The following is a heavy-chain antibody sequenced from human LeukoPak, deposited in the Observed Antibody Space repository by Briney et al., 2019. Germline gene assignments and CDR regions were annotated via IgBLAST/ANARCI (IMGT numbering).Heavy chain of an antibody. J-gene: IGHJ4*02. CDR2: ISGSGGST. Sequence: QPGGSLRVSCAASGFTFSTYAMSWVRQAPGKGLEWVSAISGSGGSTYYADSVKGRFTISRDNSKNTLYLQMNSLRAVDTAVYYCAKEGYRYGYAIDYWGQGTLVTVSS. D-gene: IGHD5-18*01. CDR1: GFTFSTYA. V-gene: IGHV3-23*01. CDR3: AKEGYRYGYAIDY.